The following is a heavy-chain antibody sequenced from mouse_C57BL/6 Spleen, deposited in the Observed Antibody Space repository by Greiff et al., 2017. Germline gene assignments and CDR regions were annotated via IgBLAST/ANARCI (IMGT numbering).Heavy chain of an antibody. J-gene: IGHJ4*01. D-gene: IGHD2-5*01. CDR1: GYSITSGYY. V-gene: IGHV3-6*01. CDR2: ISYDGSN. Sequence: VQLQQSGPGLVKPSQSLSLTCSVTGYSITSGYYWNWIRQFPGNKLEWMGYISYDGSNNYNPSLKNRISLTRDTSKNQFFLKLNAMTTEDTATYYGARIGYSNYGENAMDYWGQGTSVTVAA. CDR3: ARIGYSNYGENAMDY.